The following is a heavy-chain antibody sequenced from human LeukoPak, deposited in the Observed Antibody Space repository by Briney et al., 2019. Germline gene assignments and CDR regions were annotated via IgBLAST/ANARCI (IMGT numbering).Heavy chain of an antibody. D-gene: IGHD3-3*01. V-gene: IGHV3-23*01. CDR1: GFTFSSYA. J-gene: IGHJ4*02. CDR3: AKENFWSGYYIGVFDY. CDR2: ISGSGST. Sequence: GGSLRLSCAASGFTFSSYAMSWVRQAPGKGLEWVSAISGSGSTYYADSVKGRLTISRDNSKNTLYLQMNSLRAEDTAVYYCAKENFWSGYYIGVFDYWGQGTLVTVSS.